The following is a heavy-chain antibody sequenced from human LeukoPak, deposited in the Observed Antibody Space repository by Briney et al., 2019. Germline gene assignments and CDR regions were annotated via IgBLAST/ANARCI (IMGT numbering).Heavy chain of an antibody. Sequence: ASVKVSCKASGYTFTSFGISWVRQAPGQGLEWMGWINVYNGHTDYIEKFQGRATMTTDTSTSTAYLELRSLTSEDTAVYYCARAGEGYKSYYYYVDVWGKGTTVTVSS. J-gene: IGHJ6*03. CDR3: ARAGEGYKSYYYYVDV. CDR1: GYTFTSFG. V-gene: IGHV1-18*01. D-gene: IGHD5-24*01. CDR2: INVYNGHT.